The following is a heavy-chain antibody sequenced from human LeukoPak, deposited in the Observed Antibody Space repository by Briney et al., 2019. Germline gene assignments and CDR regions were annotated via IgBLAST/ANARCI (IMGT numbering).Heavy chain of an antibody. CDR1: GFTFSSYS. J-gene: IGHJ2*01. V-gene: IGHV3-21*01. D-gene: IGHD3-10*01. CDR3: ARDLGGSGSVDWYFDL. CDR2: ISSSSSYI. Sequence: PGGSLRLSCAASGFTFSSYSMNWVLQAPGKGLEWVSSISSSSSYIYYADSVKGRFTISRDNAKNSLYLQTNSLRAEDTAVYYCARDLGGSGSVDWYFDLWGRGTLVTASS.